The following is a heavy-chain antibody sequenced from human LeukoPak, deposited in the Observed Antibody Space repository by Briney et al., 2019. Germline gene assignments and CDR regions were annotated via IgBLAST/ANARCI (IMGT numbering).Heavy chain of an antibody. CDR2: INSDGTST. D-gene: IGHD2/OR15-2a*01. J-gene: IGHJ4*02. CDR1: GFTFSSYA. V-gene: IGHV3-74*01. Sequence: GGSLRLSCAASGFTFSSYAMHWVRQVPGKGLVWVSRINSDGTSTNYADSVKGRFTISRDNAKNTLYLQMNSLRAEDTAVYHCARANRGLDYWGQGTLVTVSS. CDR3: ARANRGLDY.